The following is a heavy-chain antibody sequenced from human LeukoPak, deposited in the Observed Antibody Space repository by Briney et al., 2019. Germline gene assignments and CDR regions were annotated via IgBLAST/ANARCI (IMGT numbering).Heavy chain of an antibody. CDR3: ARDLEYSSSPEVY. Sequence: ASVKVSCKASGYTFTSYAMHWVRQAPGQRLEWMGWINAGNGNTKYSQKFQGRVTMTRDTSTSTVYMELSSLRSEDTAVYYCARDLEYSSSPEVYWGQGTLVTVSS. D-gene: IGHD6-6*01. J-gene: IGHJ4*02. V-gene: IGHV1-3*01. CDR1: GYTFTSYA. CDR2: INAGNGNT.